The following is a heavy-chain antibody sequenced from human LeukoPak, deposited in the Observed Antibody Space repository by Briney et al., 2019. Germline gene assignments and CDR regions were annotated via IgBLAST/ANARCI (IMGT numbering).Heavy chain of an antibody. CDR1: GFTFSTYS. Sequence: GGSLRLSCAASGFTFSTYSMNWVRQAPGKGLEWVSSITSSRIYIYYADSVKGRFTISRDNAKNTVYLQMNSLRAEDAAVYYCGRDRGSTELDYWGQGTLVTVSS. D-gene: IGHD6-13*01. V-gene: IGHV3-21*01. J-gene: IGHJ4*02. CDR3: GRDRGSTELDY. CDR2: ITSSRIYI.